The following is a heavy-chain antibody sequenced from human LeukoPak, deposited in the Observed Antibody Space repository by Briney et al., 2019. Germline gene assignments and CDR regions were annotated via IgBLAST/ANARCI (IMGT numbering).Heavy chain of an antibody. CDR3: AELGITLIGGV. D-gene: IGHD3-10*02. CDR1: GFTFSSYE. CDR2: ISSSGSTT. Sequence: GGSLRLSCAASGFTFSSYEMNWVRQAPGKGLEWVSYISSSGSTTYYAEYVKGRVTISRDTAKNSPYLELNRLRAEDTAVYYCAELGITLIGGVWGKGATVTISS. J-gene: IGHJ6*04. V-gene: IGHV3-48*03.